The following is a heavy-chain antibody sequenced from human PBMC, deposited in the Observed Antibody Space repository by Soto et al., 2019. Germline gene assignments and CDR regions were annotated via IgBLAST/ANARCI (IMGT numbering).Heavy chain of an antibody. D-gene: IGHD2-21*02. J-gene: IGHJ6*02. CDR1: GYTFSSYG. V-gene: IGHV1-18*04. CDR3: ARDDATHCGDDCYRYFYYGMDV. CDR2: ISTYTGNT. Sequence: ASVKVSCKSSGYTFSSYGVSWVRQAPGQGLEWLGWISTYTGNTKHAQKFQDRVTLTTEASTSTAYMELRSLRSEDTAVYYCARDDATHCGDDCYRYFYYGMDVWGQGTTVTVSS.